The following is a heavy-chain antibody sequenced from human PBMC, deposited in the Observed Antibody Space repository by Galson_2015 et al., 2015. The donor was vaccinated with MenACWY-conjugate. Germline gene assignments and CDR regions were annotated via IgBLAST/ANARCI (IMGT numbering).Heavy chain of an antibody. CDR1: GYTFTGYY. CDR3: ARDKEGIAAAGTRRETDGMDV. Sequence: SVKVSCKASGYTFTGYYMHWVRQAPGQGLEWMGWINPNSGGTNYAQKFQGWVTMTRDTSISTAYMELSRLRSDDTAVYYCARDKEGIAAAGTRRETDGMDVWGQGTTVTVSS. D-gene: IGHD6-13*01. CDR2: INPNSGGT. V-gene: IGHV1-2*04. J-gene: IGHJ6*02.